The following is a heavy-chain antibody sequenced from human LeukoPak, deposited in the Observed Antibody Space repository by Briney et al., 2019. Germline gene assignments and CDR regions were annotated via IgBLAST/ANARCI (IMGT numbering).Heavy chain of an antibody. CDR1: GGSFSGYY. J-gene: IGHJ3*02. Sequence: SETLSLTCAVYGGSFSGYYWSWIRQPPGKGLEWIGYIYYSGSTNYNPSLKSRVTISVDTSKNQFSLKLSSVTAADTAVYYCARDPSSIAARPGGLDAFDTWGQGTMVTVSS. D-gene: IGHD6-6*01. CDR2: IYYSGST. V-gene: IGHV4-59*01. CDR3: ARDPSSIAARPGGLDAFDT.